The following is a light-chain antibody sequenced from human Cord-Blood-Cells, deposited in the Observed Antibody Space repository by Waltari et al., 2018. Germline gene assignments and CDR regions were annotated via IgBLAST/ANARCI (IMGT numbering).Light chain of an antibody. Sequence: DIQLTQSASSLSASVGDSVTITYRASQSISSYLNWYQQKPGKAPKLLIYAASSLQSGVPSRISGIESRTDFTLTISSLQPEDFATYYCQQSYSTTWTFGQGTKVEIK. J-gene: IGKJ1*01. V-gene: IGKV1-39*01. CDR1: QSISSY. CDR3: QQSYSTTWT. CDR2: AAS.